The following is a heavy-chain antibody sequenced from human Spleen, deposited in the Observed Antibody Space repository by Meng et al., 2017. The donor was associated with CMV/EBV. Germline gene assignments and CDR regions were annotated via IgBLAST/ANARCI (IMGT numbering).Heavy chain of an antibody. CDR2: IIPMFRKT. Sequence: CTASGGTFSSYAINWVRQAPGHGLEWIGNIIPMFRKTNYAQKFQGRVTITTGESSGTVFMELSSLTLDDTAIYLCARVPDSRAPEDDYWGQGTLVTVSS. J-gene: IGHJ4*02. D-gene: IGHD6-6*01. V-gene: IGHV1-69*05. CDR3: ARVPDSRAPEDDY. CDR1: GGTFSSYA.